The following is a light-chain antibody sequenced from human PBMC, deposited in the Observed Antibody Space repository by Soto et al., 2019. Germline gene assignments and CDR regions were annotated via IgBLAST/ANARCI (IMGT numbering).Light chain of an antibody. CDR2: GAS. CDR3: QQYSSSPLT. V-gene: IGKV3-20*01. CDR1: QSVRRN. J-gene: IGKJ5*01. Sequence: IALTRYTGTRSVSPGESATLSCRASQSVRRNLAWYQQKPGQAPRLLIYGASSRATGIPDRFSGGGSGTDFSLTISRLDPEDFAVYYCQQYSSSPLTFGQGTRLEI.